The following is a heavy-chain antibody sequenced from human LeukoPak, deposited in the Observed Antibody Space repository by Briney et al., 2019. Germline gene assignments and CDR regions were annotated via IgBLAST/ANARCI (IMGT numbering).Heavy chain of an antibody. CDR2: ISGHNGHT. V-gene: IGHV1-18*04. Sequence: ASVKVSCKASGYTFTSYGINRVRQPPGQGLDWMGWISGHNGHTNYVQKMQGRVTMTTDTSTNTAYMELRNLTSDDTAVYYCARGPGIAVAGVFDYWGQGSLVTVSS. J-gene: IGHJ4*02. CDR1: GYTFTSYG. CDR3: ARGPGIAVAGVFDY. D-gene: IGHD6-19*01.